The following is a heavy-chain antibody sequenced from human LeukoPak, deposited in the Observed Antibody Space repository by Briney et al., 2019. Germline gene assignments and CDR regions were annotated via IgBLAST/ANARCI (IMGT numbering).Heavy chain of an antibody. Sequence: SETLSLTCAVYGGSFSGYYWGWIRQPPGKGLEWIGEINHSGSTNYNPSLKSRVTISVDTSKNQFSLKLSSVTAADTAVYYCARGERLNTMTQGGCAFDIWGQGTMVTVSS. V-gene: IGHV4-34*01. CDR3: ARGERLNTMTQGGCAFDI. J-gene: IGHJ3*02. CDR2: INHSGST. D-gene: IGHD3-22*01. CDR1: GGSFSGYY.